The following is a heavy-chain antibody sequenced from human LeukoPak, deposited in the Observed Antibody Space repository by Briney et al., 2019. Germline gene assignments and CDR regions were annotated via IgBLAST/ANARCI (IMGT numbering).Heavy chain of an antibody. CDR2: ISGSGDTT. CDR1: GFTFTNFA. J-gene: IGHJ6*03. D-gene: IGHD4-17*01. CDR3: AKGTATVTSIYYYMDV. Sequence: GGSLRLSCAASGFTFTNFAMSWVRQASGKGLEWVSAISGSGDTTYYANSVKGRFTIFRDDSKNTLYLQMNSPRAEDTAVYYCAKGTATVTSIYYYMDVWGKGTTVTVSS. V-gene: IGHV3-23*01.